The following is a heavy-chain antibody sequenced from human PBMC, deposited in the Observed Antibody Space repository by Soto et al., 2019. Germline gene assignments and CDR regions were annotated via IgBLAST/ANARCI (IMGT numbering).Heavy chain of an antibody. CDR1: GFTFNNYA. D-gene: IGHD3-10*01. J-gene: IGHJ4*02. V-gene: IGHV3-23*01. Sequence: EVQLLESGGGLVQPGGSLKISCAASGFTFNNYAITWVRHAPGEGLEWVSAIGGGGDTPSYADSVKGRFTVSRDGSKNTLYLQMSSLRAEDTALYYCAKGRGGSGSLTPRVDFWGQGTLVTVSS. CDR3: AKGRGGSGSLTPRVDF. CDR2: IGGGGDTP.